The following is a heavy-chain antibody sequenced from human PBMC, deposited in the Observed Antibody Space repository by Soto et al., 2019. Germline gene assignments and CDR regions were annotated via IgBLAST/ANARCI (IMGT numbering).Heavy chain of an antibody. CDR3: AITQDPYSSTSRFDP. Sequence: QVQLVQSGAEVKKPGSSVKVSCRASGGTFSSYTISWVRQAPGQGLEWMGRIIPILGIANYAQKFQGRVTITADKSTSTAYMELSSLRSADTAVYYCAITQDPYSSTSRFDPWGQGTLVTVSS. V-gene: IGHV1-69*02. J-gene: IGHJ5*02. CDR2: IIPILGIA. CDR1: GGTFSSYT. D-gene: IGHD6-13*01.